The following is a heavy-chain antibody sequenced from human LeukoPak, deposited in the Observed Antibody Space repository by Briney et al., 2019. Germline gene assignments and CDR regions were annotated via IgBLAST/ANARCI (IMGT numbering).Heavy chain of an antibody. J-gene: IGHJ6*02. D-gene: IGHD6-25*01. V-gene: IGHV3-23*01. CDR1: GFIFSSYS. CDR2: ITGSGGNT. Sequence: GGSLRLSCAASGFIFSSYSMSWVRQAPGKGLEWVSVITGSGGNTYYADSVKGRFTISKDNSKNTVYPQMSSLRVDDTAVYYCAKAASSGWPSYYYGMDVWGQGATVTVSS. CDR3: AKAASSGWPSYYYGMDV.